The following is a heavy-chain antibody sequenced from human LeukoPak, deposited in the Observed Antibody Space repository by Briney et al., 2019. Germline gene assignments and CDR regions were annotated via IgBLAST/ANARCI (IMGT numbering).Heavy chain of an antibody. CDR1: RFTFMNYW. CDR3: VRLLDVDY. Sequence: GGSLRLSCAASRFTFMNYWMHWGRQAPGKGLGWVSRINPDGATTDYAGSVKGRFTISRDNTKNMVYLKMDSLRDEETAVYYCVRLLDVDYWGQETLVTVSS. V-gene: IGHV3-74*01. D-gene: IGHD1-1*01. CDR2: INPDGATT. J-gene: IGHJ4*02.